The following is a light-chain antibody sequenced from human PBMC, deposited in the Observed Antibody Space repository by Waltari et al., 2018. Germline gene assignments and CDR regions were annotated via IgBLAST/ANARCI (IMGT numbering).Light chain of an antibody. CDR3: QQSYSTPLT. J-gene: IGKJ4*01. V-gene: IGKV1-39*01. Sequence: DIQMTQSPSSLSASVGDRVTIPCRASQSISSYLNWYQQKPGKAPKLLIYAASSLQSGVPSRFSGSGSGTDFTLYISSLQPEDFATYYCQQSYSTPLTFGGGTKVEIK. CDR2: AAS. CDR1: QSISSY.